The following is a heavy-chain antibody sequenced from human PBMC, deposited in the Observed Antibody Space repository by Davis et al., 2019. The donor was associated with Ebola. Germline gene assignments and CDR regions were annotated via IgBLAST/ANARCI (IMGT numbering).Heavy chain of an antibody. V-gene: IGHV3-30*18. J-gene: IGHJ3*01. D-gene: IGHD1-26*01. Sequence: GGSLRLSCAASGLTFKTYDMHWVRQAPGKGLEWVAIISYDGTNKYYADSVKGRFTISRDNSKNTLYLQMTTLRAEDTAVYYCVKSDAGYFEAFDFWGQGTMVIVSS. CDR2: ISYDGTNK. CDR3: VKSDAGYFEAFDF. CDR1: GLTFKTYD.